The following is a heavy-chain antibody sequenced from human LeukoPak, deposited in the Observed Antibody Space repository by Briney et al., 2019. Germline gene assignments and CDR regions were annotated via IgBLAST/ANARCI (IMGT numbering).Heavy chain of an antibody. CDR1: GYTFTSYG. D-gene: IGHD2-2*02. CDR3: ARVGIVVVPAAISGAFDI. V-gene: IGHV1-69*13. Sequence: PKASVKVSCKASGYTFTSYGISWVRQAPGQGLEWMGGIIPIFGTANYAQKFQGRVTITADESTSTAYMELSSLRSEDTAVYYCARVGIVVVPAAISGAFDIWGQGTMVTVSS. CDR2: IIPIFGTA. J-gene: IGHJ3*02.